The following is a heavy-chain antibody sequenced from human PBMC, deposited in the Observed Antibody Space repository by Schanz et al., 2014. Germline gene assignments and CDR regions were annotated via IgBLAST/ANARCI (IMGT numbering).Heavy chain of an antibody. D-gene: IGHD3-22*01. J-gene: IGHJ4*02. CDR2: ISGSGGST. V-gene: IGHV3-23*01. CDR3: AKDISDTSGKDDY. Sequence: EVQLLESGGGLVQPGGSLRLSCAASGITFSSHSFNWVRQAPGKGLEWVSAISGSGGSTYYADSVKGRFTISRDNAENTLFLQMNSLRVEDSAIYYCAKDISDTSGKDDYWGQGTLVTVSS. CDR1: GITFSSHS.